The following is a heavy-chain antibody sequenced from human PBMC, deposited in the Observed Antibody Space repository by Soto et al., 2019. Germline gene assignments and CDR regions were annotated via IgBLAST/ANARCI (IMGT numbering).Heavy chain of an antibody. CDR3: TKGRVYGGNCRDS. CDR1: ESTFRASA. D-gene: IGHD2-15*01. CDR2: ISGGGGPTYT. Sequence: PGGPRRLSLRASESTFRASAMGGFRKAPGKGRGWGAVISGGGGPTYTYYAAYATAPFHISRATSQNTLCLHTNSLRAEDTAVYSCTKGRVYGGNCRDSRGQGTPVTASS. V-gene: IGHV3-23*01. J-gene: IGHJ4*02.